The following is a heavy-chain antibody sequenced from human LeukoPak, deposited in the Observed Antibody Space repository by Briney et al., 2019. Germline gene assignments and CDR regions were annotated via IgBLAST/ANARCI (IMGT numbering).Heavy chain of an antibody. J-gene: IGHJ6*02. D-gene: IGHD3-10*01. CDR2: IYDSGST. Sequence: SETLSLTCTVSGGSISGYYWSWIRPPPGKGREWIGYIYDSGSTNYNPSLKSRVTISVDTSKNQFSLKLSSVTAADMAVYYCARVGGTNYYYYGMDVWGQGTTVTVSS. CDR1: GGSISGYY. CDR3: ARVGGTNYYYYGMDV. V-gene: IGHV4-59*01.